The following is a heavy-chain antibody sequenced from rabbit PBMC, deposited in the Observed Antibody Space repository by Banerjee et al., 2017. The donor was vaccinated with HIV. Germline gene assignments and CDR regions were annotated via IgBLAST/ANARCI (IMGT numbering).Heavy chain of an antibody. D-gene: IGHD4-1*01. CDR1: GFDFSSCG. V-gene: IGHV1S28*01. J-gene: IGHJ4*01. CDR3: ARDLAGVIGWNFGL. Sequence: QSLEESGGGLVQPGGSLKLSCKASGFDFSSCGVNWVRQAPGKGLEWIGYITYGGSAYYASWVKGRFTISRDNAQDTVSLQLNSLTAADTATYFCARDLAGVIGWNFGLWGPGTLVTVS. CDR2: ITYGGSA.